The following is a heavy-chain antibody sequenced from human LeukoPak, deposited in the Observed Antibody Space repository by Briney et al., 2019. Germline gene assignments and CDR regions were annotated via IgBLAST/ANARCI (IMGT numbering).Heavy chain of an antibody. CDR3: TGLKGTGWPIDY. V-gene: IGHV3-49*03. CDR1: GFTFGDYA. D-gene: IGHD6-19*01. CDR2: IRSKAYGGTT. J-gene: IGHJ4*02. Sequence: SGGSLRLSCTASGFTFGDYAMSWFRQAPGKGLECVGFIRSKAYGGTTEYAASVKGRFTISGDDSKSIAYLQMNGLKTDDTAVYYCTGLKGTGWPIDYWGQGTLVTVSS.